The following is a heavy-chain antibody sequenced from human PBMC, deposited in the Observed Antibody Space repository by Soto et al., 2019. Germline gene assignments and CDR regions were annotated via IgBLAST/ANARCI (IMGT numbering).Heavy chain of an antibody. CDR1: GYTFSSYW. Sequence: PGGSLRLSCAASGYTFSSYWMSWVRKAPGKGLEWVANIKQDGSEKYYVDSVKGRFTISRDNAKNSLYLQMNSLRAEDTAVYYCARVMIGGYSSSWYGLAAFDYWGQGTLVTVSS. CDR2: IKQDGSEK. D-gene: IGHD6-13*01. V-gene: IGHV3-7*01. CDR3: ARVMIGGYSSSWYGLAAFDY. J-gene: IGHJ4*02.